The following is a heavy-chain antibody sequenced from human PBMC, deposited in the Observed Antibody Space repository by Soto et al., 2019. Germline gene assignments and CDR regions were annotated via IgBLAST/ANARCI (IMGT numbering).Heavy chain of an antibody. Sequence: QITLKQSGPTLVKPTQTLTLTCTFSGFSLSTSGVGVGWIRQPPGKALEWLALIYWNDGKHYSPSLKSRLTISKDAYKNQVVLTMTNMDPVDTATYSCARSYYDLCGFSYSFDTWGRGTLVTVSS. CDR3: ARSYYDLCGFSYSFDT. J-gene: IGHJ4*02. V-gene: IGHV2-5*01. D-gene: IGHD3-10*01. CDR1: GFSLSTSGVG. CDR2: IYWNDGK.